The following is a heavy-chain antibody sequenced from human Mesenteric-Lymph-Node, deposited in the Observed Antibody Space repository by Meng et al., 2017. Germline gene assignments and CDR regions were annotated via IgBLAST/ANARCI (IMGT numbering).Heavy chain of an antibody. CDR1: RIDVSDNY. CDR3: ARGVSTFSWLDP. Sequence: GGSLRLSCAASRIDVSDNYMTWVRQAPGQGLEWVSVIYIDGTTYYADSVRGRFTISRDNSKNIVFLQMNSLRIEDTAVYFCARGVSTFSWLDPWGHGTQVTVSS. D-gene: IGHD2/OR15-2a*01. J-gene: IGHJ5*02. CDR2: IYIDGTT. V-gene: IGHV3-66*02.